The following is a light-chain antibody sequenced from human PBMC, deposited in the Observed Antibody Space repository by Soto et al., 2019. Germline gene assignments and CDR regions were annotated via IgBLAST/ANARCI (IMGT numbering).Light chain of an antibody. Sequence: DIQMTQSPSSLSASVGDRVIITCRASQRIRDYVNWYQQKPGKAPKLLIYAASSLQSGVPPRFSGTGSGTDFTLTISSLQPEDFATYYCQQSYSSVTFGPGTKVDVK. CDR2: AAS. J-gene: IGKJ3*01. CDR3: QQSYSSVT. CDR1: QRIRDY. V-gene: IGKV1-39*01.